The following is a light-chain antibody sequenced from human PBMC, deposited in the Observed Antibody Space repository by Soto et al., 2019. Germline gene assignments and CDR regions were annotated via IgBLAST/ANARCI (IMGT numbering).Light chain of an antibody. Sequence: QTVVTQEPSLNVSPGGTVTLTCASSTGAVTSDYYANWFQQKPGQAPKALIYSSSNKYSWTPARFSGSLLGGKAALTLSGVQPEDEAEYYCLLYFGGTHVFGTGTKHRP. V-gene: IGLV7-43*01. CDR2: SSS. J-gene: IGLJ1*01. CDR3: LLYFGGTHV. CDR1: TGAVTSDYY.